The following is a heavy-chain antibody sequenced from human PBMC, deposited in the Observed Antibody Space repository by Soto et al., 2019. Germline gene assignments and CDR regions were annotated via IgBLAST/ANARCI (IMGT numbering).Heavy chain of an antibody. CDR2: IYYSGST. Sequence: KPSETLSLTCTVSVVSISSGGYYWSWIRQHPGKGLEWIGYIYYSGSTYYNPSLKSRVTISVDTSKNQFSLKLSSVTAADTAVYYCARVDYGSGSSIDYWGQGTLVTVSS. CDR1: VVSISSGGYY. J-gene: IGHJ4*02. V-gene: IGHV4-31*03. CDR3: ARVDYGSGSSIDY. D-gene: IGHD3-10*01.